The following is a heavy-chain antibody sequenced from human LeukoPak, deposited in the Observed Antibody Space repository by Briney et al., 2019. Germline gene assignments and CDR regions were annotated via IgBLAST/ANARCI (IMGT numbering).Heavy chain of an antibody. CDR1: GYSISSGYY. D-gene: IGHD2-2*01. J-gene: IGHJ4*02. Sequence: SETLSLTCTVSGYSISSGYYWGWIRQPPGKGLEWIGSIYHSGSTYYNPSLKSRVTISVDTSKNQFSLKLSSVTAADTAVYYCARDPDIVVVPAADWGQGTLVTV. CDR3: ARDPDIVVVPAAD. V-gene: IGHV4-38-2*02. CDR2: IYHSGST.